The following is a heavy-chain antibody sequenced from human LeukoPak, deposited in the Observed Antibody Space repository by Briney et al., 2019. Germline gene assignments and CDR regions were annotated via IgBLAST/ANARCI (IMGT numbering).Heavy chain of an antibody. CDR1: GYTFTSYG. CDR2: ISGYNGNT. J-gene: IGHJ3*02. V-gene: IGHV1-18*01. CDR3: ARDSLQIYYDSSGYHLDAFDN. Sequence: ASVKVSCKPSGYTFTSYGISWVRQAPGQGLEWMGWISGYNGNTKYAQKLQGRVTMTTDTSTSTAYMELRSLRPDDTAVYYCARDSLQIYYDSSGYHLDAFDNWGQGTMVTVSS. D-gene: IGHD3-22*01.